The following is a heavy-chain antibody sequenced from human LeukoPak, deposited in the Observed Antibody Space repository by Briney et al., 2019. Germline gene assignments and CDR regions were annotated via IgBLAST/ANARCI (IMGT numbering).Heavy chain of an antibody. Sequence: SETLSLTCAVYGESFSGYYWTWIRQPPGKGLEWIGYIYYSGSTNYNPSLKSRVTISVDTSKNQFSLKLSSVTAADTAVYYCARDLLYDSSSYYYYYGMDVWGQGTTVTVSS. CDR2: IYYSGST. CDR3: ARDLLYDSSSYYYYYGMDV. CDR1: GESFSGYY. D-gene: IGHD3-22*01. J-gene: IGHJ6*02. V-gene: IGHV4-59*01.